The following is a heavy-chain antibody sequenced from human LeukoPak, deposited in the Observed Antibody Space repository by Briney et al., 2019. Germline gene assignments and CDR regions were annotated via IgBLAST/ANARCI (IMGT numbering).Heavy chain of an antibody. D-gene: IGHD3-3*01. Sequence: ASVTVSCKASGYTFTSYGISWVRQAPGQGLEWMGWISAYNGNTNYAQKLQGRVTMTTDTSTSTAYMELRSLRSDDTAVYYCARESYHPPYYDFWSGYWHFDYWGQGTLVTVSS. CDR3: ARESYHPPYYDFWSGYWHFDY. CDR1: GYTFTSYG. V-gene: IGHV1-18*01. CDR2: ISAYNGNT. J-gene: IGHJ4*02.